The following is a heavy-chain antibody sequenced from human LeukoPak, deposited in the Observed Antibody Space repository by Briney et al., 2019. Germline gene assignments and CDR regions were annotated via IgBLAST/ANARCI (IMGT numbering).Heavy chain of an antibody. J-gene: IGHJ5*02. CDR2: IYYSGST. V-gene: IGHV4-34*01. Sequence: PSETLSLTCAVYGGSSSGYYWGWIRQPPGKGLEWIGSIYYSGSTYYNPSLKSRVTISVDTSKNQFSLKLSSVTAADTAVYYCARDVEMATIRVSHADRYNWFDPWGQGTLVTVSS. CDR1: GGSSSGYY. D-gene: IGHD5-24*01. CDR3: ARDVEMATIRVSHADRYNWFDP.